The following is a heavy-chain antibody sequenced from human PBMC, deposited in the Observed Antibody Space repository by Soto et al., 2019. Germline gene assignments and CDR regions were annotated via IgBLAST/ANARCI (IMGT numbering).Heavy chain of an antibody. CDR1: GGSISSSSYY. D-gene: IGHD7-27*01. J-gene: IGHJ4*02. CDR2: IYYSGST. V-gene: IGHV4-39*01. Sequence: QLQLQESGPGLVKPSETLSLTCTVSGGSISSSSYYWGWIRQPPGKGLEWIGSIYYSGSTYYNPSLKSRVTISVDTSKNQFSLKLSSVTAADTAVYYCARQNPNWGSFDYWGQGTLVTVSS. CDR3: ARQNPNWGSFDY.